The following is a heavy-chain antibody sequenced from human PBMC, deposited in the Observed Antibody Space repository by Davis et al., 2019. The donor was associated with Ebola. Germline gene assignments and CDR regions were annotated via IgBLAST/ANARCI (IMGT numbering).Heavy chain of an antibody. CDR2: IYPGDSDT. V-gene: IGHV5-51*01. J-gene: IGHJ4*02. CDR1: GYSFTDYW. Sequence: GESLKISCKVSGYSFTDYWIGWVRQMPGKGLEWMGIIYPGDSDTRYSPSFRGRVTISADNSVTTAYLLWNSLRASDTAMYYCARVASLVSGARGFDSWGQGTLVTVSS. D-gene: IGHD2-15*01. CDR3: ARVASLVSGARGFDS.